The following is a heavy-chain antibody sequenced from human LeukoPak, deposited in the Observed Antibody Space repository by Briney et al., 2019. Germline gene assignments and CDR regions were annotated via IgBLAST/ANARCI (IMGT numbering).Heavy chain of an antibody. CDR1: GFTFSSYS. J-gene: IGHJ2*01. CDR3: ARDAELRYFDWLFPPRYFDL. V-gene: IGHV3-21*01. CDR2: ISSSSSYI. D-gene: IGHD3-9*01. Sequence: GGSLRLSCAASGFTFSSYSMNWVRQAPGKGLEWVSSISSSSSYIYYADSVKGRFTTSRDNAKNSLYLQMNSLRAEDTAVYYCARDAELRYFDWLFPPRYFDLWGRGTQVTVSS.